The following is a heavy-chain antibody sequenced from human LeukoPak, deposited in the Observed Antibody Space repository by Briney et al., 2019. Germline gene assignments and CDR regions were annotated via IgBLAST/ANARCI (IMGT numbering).Heavy chain of an antibody. Sequence: GGSLRLSCAASGFTFNSYSMNWVRQAPGKGLEWVSYISSSSSTIYYADSVKGRFTISRDSAKTSLFLQMNSLRDEDTAVYYCARAYSSSSGRDAFDSWALGTLVTVSS. CDR2: ISSSSSTI. CDR1: GFTFNSYS. V-gene: IGHV3-48*02. J-gene: IGHJ3*02. CDR3: ARAYSSSSGRDAFDS. D-gene: IGHD6-6*01.